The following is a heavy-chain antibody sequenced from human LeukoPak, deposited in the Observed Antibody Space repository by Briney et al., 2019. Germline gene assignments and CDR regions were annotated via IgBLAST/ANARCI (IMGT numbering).Heavy chain of an antibody. J-gene: IGHJ3*02. CDR2: IYHSGST. D-gene: IGHD3-16*01. CDR1: GGSISSSNW. CDR3: RGYEVILGAFDI. V-gene: IGHV4-4*02. Sequence: SETLSLTCAVSGGSISSSNWWSWVRQPPGKGLEWIGEIYHSGSTNYNPSLKSRVTISVDKSKNQFSLKLSSVTAADTAVYYCRGYEVILGAFDIWGQGTMVTVSS.